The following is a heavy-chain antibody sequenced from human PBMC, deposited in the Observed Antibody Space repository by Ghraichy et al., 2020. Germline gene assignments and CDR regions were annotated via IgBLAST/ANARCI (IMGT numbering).Heavy chain of an antibody. CDR3: AREPSSLMSYDFWSGYGGEA. CDR1: GYTFTGYY. V-gene: IGHV1-2*02. J-gene: IGHJ5*02. Sequence: ASVKVSCKASGYTFTGYYMHWVRQAPGQGLEWMGWINPNSGGTNYAQKFQGRVTMTRDTSISTAYMELSRLRSDDTAVYYCAREPSSLMSYDFWSGYGGEAWGQGTLVTVSS. D-gene: IGHD3-3*01. CDR2: INPNSGGT.